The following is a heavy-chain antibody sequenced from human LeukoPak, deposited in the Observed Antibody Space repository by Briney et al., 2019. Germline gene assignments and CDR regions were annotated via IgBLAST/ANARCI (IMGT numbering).Heavy chain of an antibody. Sequence: ASETLSLTCAVYGGSFSGYYWSWIRQPPGKGLEWIGEINHSGSTNYNPSLKSRVTISVDTSKNQFSLKLSSVTAADTAVYYCASNPVKGDYYYYYMDVWGKGTTVTVSS. V-gene: IGHV4-34*01. CDR2: INHSGST. D-gene: IGHD3-10*01. CDR3: ASNPVKGDYYYYYMDV. CDR1: GGSFSGYY. J-gene: IGHJ6*03.